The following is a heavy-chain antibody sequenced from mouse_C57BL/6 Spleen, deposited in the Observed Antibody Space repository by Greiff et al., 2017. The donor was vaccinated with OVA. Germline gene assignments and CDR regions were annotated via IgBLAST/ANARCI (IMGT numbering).Heavy chain of an antibody. CDR3: ARSDGSSYGYWYFDV. J-gene: IGHJ1*03. D-gene: IGHD1-1*01. Sequence: QVQLQQPGAELVQPGASVKLSCKASGYTFTSYWMQWVKQRPGQGLEWIGEIDPSDSYTNSNQKFKGKATLTVDTSSSTAYMQLSSLTSEDSAVYYCARSDGSSYGYWYFDVWGTGTTVTVSS. CDR1: GYTFTSYW. V-gene: IGHV1-50*01. CDR2: IDPSDSYT.